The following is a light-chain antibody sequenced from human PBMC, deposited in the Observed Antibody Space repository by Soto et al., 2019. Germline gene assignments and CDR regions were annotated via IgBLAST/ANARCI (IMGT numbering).Light chain of an antibody. J-gene: IGLJ3*02. CDR1: SSDVGGYNY. CDR2: DVS. Sequence: QSVLTQPASVSGSPGQSITISCTGTSSDVGGYNYVSWYQQHPGKAPKLIIYDVSSRPSGVSNRFSGSKSGNTASLTISGLQAEDEADYYCSSYRSSSVVFGGGTKLTVL. CDR3: SSYRSSSVV. V-gene: IGLV2-14*03.